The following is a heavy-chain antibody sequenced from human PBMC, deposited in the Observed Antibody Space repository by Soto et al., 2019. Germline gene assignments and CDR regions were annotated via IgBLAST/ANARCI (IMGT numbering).Heavy chain of an antibody. CDR3: AKNSSGNSYFYFDY. V-gene: IGHV3-23*01. CDR1: GFTFNRHA. CDR2: LSDSGGSI. Sequence: HPWGSLRLSCTASGFTFNRHAMTWVRQAPGKGLEWVSGLSDSGGSIYYADSVKGRFTISRDNSKNTLYLQMNSLRAEDTAVYYSAKNSSGNSYFYFDYWGQGALVTVSS. J-gene: IGHJ4*02. D-gene: IGHD1-26*01.